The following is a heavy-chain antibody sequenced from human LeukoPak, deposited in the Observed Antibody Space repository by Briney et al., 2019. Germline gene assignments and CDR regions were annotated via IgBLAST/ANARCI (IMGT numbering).Heavy chain of an antibody. D-gene: IGHD3-10*01. Sequence: GGPLRLSCTASGFTFSTYWINWFRQSPGKGLVWVALINGDGSTTTHADSVKGRFTISRDSAKNTAYLQMNSLRDEDTAVYYCARDYAGSPDYWGQGTLVTVSA. J-gene: IGHJ4*02. V-gene: IGHV3-74*03. CDR1: GFTFSTYW. CDR3: ARDYAGSPDY. CDR2: INGDGSTT.